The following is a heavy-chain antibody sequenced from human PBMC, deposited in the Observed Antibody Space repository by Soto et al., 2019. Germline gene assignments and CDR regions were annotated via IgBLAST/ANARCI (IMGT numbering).Heavy chain of an antibody. V-gene: IGHV1-18*01. CDR3: ARDYGSGSYRFDP. J-gene: IGHJ5*02. Sequence: QVQLVQSGPEVKKPGASVKVSCKASAYTFTSNRITWVRQAPGQGLDWMGWISAYNGNTNYAQKFQGRVTMATDTSTSTAYMELRSLSSDDTAVYYCARDYGSGSYRFDPLGQGTLVTVSS. CDR1: AYTFTSNR. D-gene: IGHD3-10*01. CDR2: ISAYNGNT.